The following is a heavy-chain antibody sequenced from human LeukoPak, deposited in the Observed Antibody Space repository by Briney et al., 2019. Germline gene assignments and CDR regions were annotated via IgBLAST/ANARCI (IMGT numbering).Heavy chain of an antibody. CDR2: ITASGDVT. Sequence: PGESLRLSCAASGLTFSTYPMTWVRQAPGKGLEWVSLITASGDVTYYSDSVKGRFTISRDNSKNTLFLQMTSLRAEDTAVYYCAKDPASGYCSTSTCYDSPFDFWGQGTLVTVSS. CDR1: GLTFSTYP. J-gene: IGHJ4*02. D-gene: IGHD2-15*01. CDR3: AKDPASGYCSTSTCYDSPFDF. V-gene: IGHV3-23*01.